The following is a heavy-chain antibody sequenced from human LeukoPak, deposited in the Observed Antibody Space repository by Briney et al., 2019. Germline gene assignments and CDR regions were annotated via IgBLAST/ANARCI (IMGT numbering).Heavy chain of an antibody. J-gene: IGHJ5*01. CDR3: ASRIHSSSWFDY. Sequence: GGSLRLSCAASGLTFSRYTMNWVRQVLGKGLEWVSFISSSSSSIYYADSVKGRFTVSRDNAKNSLYLQMNNLRAEDTAVYYCASRIHSSSWFDYWGQGTLVIVSS. D-gene: IGHD6-13*01. V-gene: IGHV3-21*06. CDR1: GLTFSRYT. CDR2: ISSSSSSI.